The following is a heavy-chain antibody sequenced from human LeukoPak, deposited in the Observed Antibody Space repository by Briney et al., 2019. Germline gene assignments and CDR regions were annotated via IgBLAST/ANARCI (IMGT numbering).Heavy chain of an antibody. CDR1: GFTFSGYW. CDR2: INAGGSST. D-gene: IGHD3-3*01. Sequence: GGSLRLSCAASGFTFSGYWMHWVRQAPGKGLVWVSHINAGGSSTMYADSVKGRFTISRDNAKNTLYLQMNSLRAEDTAVYYCAKDTLHYYDFWSGYPFDYWGQGTLVTVSS. J-gene: IGHJ4*02. CDR3: AKDTLHYYDFWSGYPFDY. V-gene: IGHV3-74*03.